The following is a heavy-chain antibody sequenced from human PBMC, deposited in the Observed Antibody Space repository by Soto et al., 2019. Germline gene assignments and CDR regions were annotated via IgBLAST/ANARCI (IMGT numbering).Heavy chain of an antibody. CDR3: AKATLRDYTGNVFDF. D-gene: IGHD2-8*02. Sequence: GGSLRLSCVTSGFTFSDSAMSWVRQAPGKGLEWLSFISFSGGNIYYADSVKGRFTISGDTSKNTLYLQMNSLRTEDTATYYCAKATLRDYTGNVFDFWGQGTLVTVSS. V-gene: IGHV3-23*01. CDR1: GFTFSDSA. CDR2: ISFSGGNI. J-gene: IGHJ4*02.